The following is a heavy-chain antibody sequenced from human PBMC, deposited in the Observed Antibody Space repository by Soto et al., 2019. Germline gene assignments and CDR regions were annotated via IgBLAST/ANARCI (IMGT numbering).Heavy chain of an antibody. J-gene: IGHJ2*01. Sequence: EVQLVESGGGLVQPGGSLRLSCAASGFTFSSYWMHWVRQAPGKGLVWVSRINSDGSSTSYADSVKGRFTISRDNAKNTLYLQMNSLRAEDTDVHYCARPPSYYDILTGYYNTWYCDLWGRGTLVTVSS. CDR2: INSDGSST. CDR1: GFTFSSYW. D-gene: IGHD3-9*01. V-gene: IGHV3-74*01. CDR3: ARPPSYYDILTGYYNTWYCDL.